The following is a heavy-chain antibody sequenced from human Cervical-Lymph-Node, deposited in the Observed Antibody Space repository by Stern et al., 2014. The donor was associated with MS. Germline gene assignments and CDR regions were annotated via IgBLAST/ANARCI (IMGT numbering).Heavy chain of an antibody. CDR1: GGTFSSYA. CDR2: IIPIFGTA. V-gene: IGHV1-69*01. CDR3: ARNSYYFDSSGS. J-gene: IGHJ5*02. D-gene: IGHD3-22*01. Sequence: VQLVESGAEVKKPGSSVKVSCKASGGTFSSYAINWVRQAPGQGLAWMGGIIPIFGTANYAQKFQGRVTITADESTSTAYMELSSLRSEDTAVYYCARNSYYFDSSGSWGQGTLVTVSS.